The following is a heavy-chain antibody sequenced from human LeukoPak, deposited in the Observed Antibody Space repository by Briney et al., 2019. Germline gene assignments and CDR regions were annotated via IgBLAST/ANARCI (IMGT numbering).Heavy chain of an antibody. D-gene: IGHD4-17*01. J-gene: IGHJ4*02. CDR3: ARGRRPVTTYYFDY. CDR2: INPNSGGT. V-gene: IGHV1-2*02. Sequence: VASVKVSCKASGYTFTGYYTHWVRQAPGQGLEWMGWINPNSGGTNYAQKFQGRVTMTRDTSISTAYMELSRLRSDDTAVYYCARGRRPVTTYYFDYWGQGTLVTVSS. CDR1: GYTFTGYY.